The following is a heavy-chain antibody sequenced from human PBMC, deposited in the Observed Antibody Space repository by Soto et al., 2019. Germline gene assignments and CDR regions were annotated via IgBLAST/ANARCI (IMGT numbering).Heavy chain of an antibody. D-gene: IGHD2-15*01. CDR1: GYTFTSYY. V-gene: IGHV1-46*01. Sequence: GASVKVSCKASGYTFTSYYMHWVRQAPGQGLEWMGIINPSGGSTSYAQKFQGRVTMTRDTSTSTVYMELSSLRSEDTAVYYCARVKKGYCSGGSCYDAFGIWGQGTMVTVSS. CDR2: INPSGGST. J-gene: IGHJ3*02. CDR3: ARVKKGYCSGGSCYDAFGI.